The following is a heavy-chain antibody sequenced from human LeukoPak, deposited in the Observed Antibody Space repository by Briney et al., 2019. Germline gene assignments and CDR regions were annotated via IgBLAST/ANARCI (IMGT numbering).Heavy chain of an antibody. V-gene: IGHV1-2*02. D-gene: IGHD5-18*01. CDR1: GYTFTGYY. Sequence: EASVKVSCKASGYTFTGYYMHWVRQAPGQGLEWMGWINPNSGGTNYAQKFQGRVTMTRDTSISTAYMELSRLRSDDTAVYYCARELFRDTAMAVDYWGQGTLVTVSS. CDR2: INPNSGGT. J-gene: IGHJ4*02. CDR3: ARELFRDTAMAVDY.